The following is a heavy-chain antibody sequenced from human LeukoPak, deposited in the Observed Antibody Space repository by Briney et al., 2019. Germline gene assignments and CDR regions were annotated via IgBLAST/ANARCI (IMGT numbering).Heavy chain of an antibody. CDR1: GYTFTNYW. CDR3: ARRVSSGSDWFDP. CDR2: IFPGDSDT. Sequence: GESLKISCKGSGYTFTNYWIGWVRQMPGKGLEWMGIIFPGDSDTRYSPSFQGQVTISADKSISTAYLQWRSLKASDTAMYYCARRVSSGSDWFDPWGQGTLVTVSS. V-gene: IGHV5-51*01. J-gene: IGHJ5*02. D-gene: IGHD6-19*01.